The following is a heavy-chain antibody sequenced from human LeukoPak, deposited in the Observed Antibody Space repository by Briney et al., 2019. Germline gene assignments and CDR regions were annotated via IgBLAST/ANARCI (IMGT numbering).Heavy chain of an antibody. Sequence: ASVKVSCKASGYTFTGYYMHWVRQAPGQGLEWMGWINPNSGGTNYAQKFQGWVTMTRDTSISTAYMELSRLRSDDTAVYYCARAPYCSGGSCYSGVFDYWGQGTLVTVFS. J-gene: IGHJ4*02. V-gene: IGHV1-2*04. CDR2: INPNSGGT. D-gene: IGHD2-15*01. CDR1: GYTFTGYY. CDR3: ARAPYCSGGSCYSGVFDY.